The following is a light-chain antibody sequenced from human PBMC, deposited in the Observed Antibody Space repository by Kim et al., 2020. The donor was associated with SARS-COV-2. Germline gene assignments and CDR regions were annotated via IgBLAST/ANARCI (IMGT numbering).Light chain of an antibody. CDR1: CDTSTYT. J-gene: IGLJ3*02. Sequence: TCPRSCDTSTYTIAWHQLQQEEGPRYLMNLNSDGEYVKGDGIPDRFSGSSSGTDRYLTISSLQSEDEADYYCQTWDIGTRVFGGGTQLTVL. CDR3: QTWDIGTRV. CDR2: LNSDGEY. V-gene: IGLV4-69*01.